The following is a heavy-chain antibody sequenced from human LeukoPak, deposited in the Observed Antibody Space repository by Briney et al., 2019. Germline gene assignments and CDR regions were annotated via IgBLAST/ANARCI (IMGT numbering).Heavy chain of an antibody. J-gene: IGHJ3*01. D-gene: IGHD3-22*01. CDR3: AREVGLYDSRGYRD. CDR1: GGSISSYY. Sequence: PSETLSLTRTVSGGSISSYYWSWIRQPPGKGLEWVGYIYYSGSTNYNPSLKSQVTISVDTSKNQFSLKLSSVTAADTAVYYCAREVGLYDSRGYRDWGQGTMVTVSS. CDR2: IYYSGST. V-gene: IGHV4-59*12.